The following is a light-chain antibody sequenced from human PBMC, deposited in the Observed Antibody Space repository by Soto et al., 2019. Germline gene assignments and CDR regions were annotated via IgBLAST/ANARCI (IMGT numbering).Light chain of an antibody. Sequence: QSVLTQPRSVSGSPGQSVTISCTGTSSDVGGYNYVSWYQQLPGKAPKFIIYDVTKRPSGVPDRFSGSTSGNTASLTISGLQAEDEAEYYCCSFAGSYVVFGGGTKLTVL. CDR1: SSDVGGYNY. J-gene: IGLJ2*01. V-gene: IGLV2-11*01. CDR3: CSFAGSYVV. CDR2: DVT.